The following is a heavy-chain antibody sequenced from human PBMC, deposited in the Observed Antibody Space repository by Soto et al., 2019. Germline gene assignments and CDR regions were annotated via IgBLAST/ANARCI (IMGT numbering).Heavy chain of an antibody. J-gene: IGHJ4*02. CDR1: GGSISSSSYY. CDR2: IYYSGST. V-gene: IGHV4-39*01. D-gene: IGHD3-22*01. CDR3: AIHYDSSGYYYAH. Sequence: SETLSLTCTVSGGSISSSSYYWGWIRQPPWKGLEWIGSIYYSGSTYYNPSLKSRVTISVDTSKNQFSLKLSSVTAADTAVYYCAIHYDSSGYYYAHWGPGTLVTVSS.